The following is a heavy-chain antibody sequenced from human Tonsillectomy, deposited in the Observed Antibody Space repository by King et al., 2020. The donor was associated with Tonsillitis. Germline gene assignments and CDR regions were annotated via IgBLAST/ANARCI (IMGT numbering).Heavy chain of an antibody. Sequence: VQLVESGGGLVQPGGSLRLSCATSGFTFRSHWMSWVRQAPGKGLEWVANIKEDGSEKYQVDSVKGRFTISRDNAKNSLYLQMNSLRAEDTAVYYCARPYYYDPFYFDYWGQGALVTVSS. D-gene: IGHD3-22*01. CDR1: GFTFRSHW. V-gene: IGHV3-7*01. J-gene: IGHJ4*02. CDR3: ARPYYYDPFYFDY. CDR2: IKEDGSEK.